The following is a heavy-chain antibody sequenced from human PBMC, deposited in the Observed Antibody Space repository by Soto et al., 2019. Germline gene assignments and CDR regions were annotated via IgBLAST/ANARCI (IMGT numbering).Heavy chain of an antibody. CDR2: LKEDGSDM. Sequence: EVQLVESGGGLVQPGGSLRLSCAASGFTFSSYWMSCVRQAPGKGLEWVANLKEDGSDMYYVDSVKGRFTISRDNAKNSLYLQMNSLRAEDTAVYYCATEVWVYYDFWSGYSDYWGQGTLVTVSS. CDR1: GFTFSSYW. CDR3: ATEVWVYYDFWSGYSDY. D-gene: IGHD3-3*01. V-gene: IGHV3-7*01. J-gene: IGHJ4*02.